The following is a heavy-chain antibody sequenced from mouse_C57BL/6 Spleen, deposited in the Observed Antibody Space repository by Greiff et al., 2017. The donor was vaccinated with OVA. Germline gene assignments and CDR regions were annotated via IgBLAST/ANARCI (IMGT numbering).Heavy chain of an antibody. CDR3: ARDPFITTDWYFDV. CDR1: GFTFSSYA. V-gene: IGHV5-4*01. CDR2: ISDGGSYT. J-gene: IGHJ1*03. Sequence: EVNVVESGGGLVKPGGSLKLSCAASGFTFSSYAMSWVRQTPEKRLEWVATISDGGSYTYYPDNVKGRFTISRDNAKNNLYLQMSHLKSEDTAMYYCARDPFITTDWYFDVWGTGTTVTVSS. D-gene: IGHD1-1*01.